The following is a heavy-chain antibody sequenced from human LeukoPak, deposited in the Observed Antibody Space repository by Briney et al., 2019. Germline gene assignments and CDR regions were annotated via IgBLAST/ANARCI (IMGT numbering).Heavy chain of an antibody. CDR2: IWYDGSNE. V-gene: IGHV3-33*01. D-gene: IGHD2-15*01. CDR3: ARSLGYCGGGSCRPYFDY. Sequence: PGGSLRLSCVASGFTFSNYGMHWVRQAPGKGLEWVALIWYDGSNEYYTDSVKGRFTISRDTSKNTLYPQMNSLRDEDTALYYCARSLGYCGGGSCRPYFDYWGQGTLVTVSS. J-gene: IGHJ4*02. CDR1: GFTFSNYG.